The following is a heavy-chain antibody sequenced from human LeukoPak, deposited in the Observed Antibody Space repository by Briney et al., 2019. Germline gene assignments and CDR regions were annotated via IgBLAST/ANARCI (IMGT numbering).Heavy chain of an antibody. V-gene: IGHV1-69*13. Sequence: GASVKVSCKASGGTFSSYAISWVRLAPGQGLEWMGGIIPIFGTANYAQKFQGRVAITADESTSTAYMELSSLRSEDTAVYYCASGDSSGWYGNYWGQGTLVTVSS. CDR1: GGTFSSYA. J-gene: IGHJ4*02. CDR2: IIPIFGTA. CDR3: ASGDSSGWYGNY. D-gene: IGHD6-19*01.